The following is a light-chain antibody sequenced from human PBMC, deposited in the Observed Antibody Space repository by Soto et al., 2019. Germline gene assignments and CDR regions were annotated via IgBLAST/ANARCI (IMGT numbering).Light chain of an antibody. CDR3: QQRTNWPWT. J-gene: IGKJ1*01. CDR1: KSVGGD. V-gene: IGKV3-11*01. Sequence: DIVLTQSPATLSVIPGQGASLSCRAMKSVGGDLVWYQQHPGQAPRLLIYDASNRATGIPPRFSGSGSGTDFTLTISSLAPEDFAIYYCQQRTNWPWTFGQGTKVDIK. CDR2: DAS.